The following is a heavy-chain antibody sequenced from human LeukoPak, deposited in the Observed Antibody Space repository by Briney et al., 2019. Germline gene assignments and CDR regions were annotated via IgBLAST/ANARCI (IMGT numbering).Heavy chain of an antibody. J-gene: IGHJ6*02. V-gene: IGHV4-59*01. CDR1: GGSISSYY. CDR2: IYHSGST. Sequence: PSETLSLTCTVSGGSISSYYWSWIRQPPGKGLEWIWYIYHSGSTNYNPSLKSRVTISVDTSKNQFSLKLSSVTAADTAVYYCARAPGYCSDGRCYYYYGMDVWGQGTTVTVSS. CDR3: ARAPGYCSDGRCYYYYGMDV. D-gene: IGHD2-15*01.